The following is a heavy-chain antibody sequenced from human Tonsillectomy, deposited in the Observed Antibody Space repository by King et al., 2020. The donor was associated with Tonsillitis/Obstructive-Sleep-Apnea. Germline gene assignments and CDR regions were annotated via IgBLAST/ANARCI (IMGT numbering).Heavy chain of an antibody. V-gene: IGHV3-43*02. CDR1: GFTFDDYA. CDR3: ANMDCSSTSCLTD. Sequence: VQLVESGGGVVQPGGSLRLSCAASGFTFDDYAMHWVRQAPGKGLEWVALISGDGGSTYYADSVKGRFTISRDNSKNSLYLQMNSLRNEDTALYYCANMDCSSTSCLTDWGQGTLVTVSS. J-gene: IGHJ4*02. CDR2: ISGDGGST. D-gene: IGHD2-2*01.